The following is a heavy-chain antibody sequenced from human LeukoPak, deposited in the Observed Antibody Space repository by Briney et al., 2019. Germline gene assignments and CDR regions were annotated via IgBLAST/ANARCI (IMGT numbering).Heavy chain of an antibody. CDR3: ARVLTMVRGVISRNWLVP. CDR2: INPKSGRT. V-gene: IGHV1-2*02. Sequence: ASVTVSCKASGYSFTGYYMHWMRQAPGQGLEWMGWINPKSGRTNYAQKDQGRDTMTRDTSISTAYMELSRLRSDDTAVYYCARVLTMVRGVISRNWLVPWGQGSLVTVSS. D-gene: IGHD3-10*01. CDR1: GYSFTGYY. J-gene: IGHJ5*02.